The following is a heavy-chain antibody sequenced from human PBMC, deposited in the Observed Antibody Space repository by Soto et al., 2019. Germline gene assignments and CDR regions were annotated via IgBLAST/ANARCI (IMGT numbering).Heavy chain of an antibody. D-gene: IGHD6-13*01. V-gene: IGHV2-5*02. J-gene: IGHJ3*02. Sequence: QITLKESGPMLVKPTQTLTLSCTFSGFSLSTSGVGVGWIRQPPGKALEWLAFIYWDDDKRYSPSLKSRLTITQEPSQNQVVLKKDNIEPVDTAPYFCAQMGPSPLVGKDAFDIWGQGTMVTVSS. CDR1: GFSLSTSGVG. CDR2: IYWDDDK. CDR3: AQMGPSPLVGKDAFDI.